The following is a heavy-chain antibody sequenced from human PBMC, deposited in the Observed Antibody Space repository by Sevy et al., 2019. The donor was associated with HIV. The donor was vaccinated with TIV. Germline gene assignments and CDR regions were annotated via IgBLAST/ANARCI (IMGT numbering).Heavy chain of an antibody. V-gene: IGHV3-74*01. D-gene: IGHD6-19*01. CDR3: ASVPADYSTGWSAD. CDR2: INPYGNSV. CDR1: GCTFSSYW. J-gene: IGHJ4*02. Sequence: GGSLRLSCAASGCTFSSYWMHWVRQAPGKGLVLVSRINPYGNSVTYADSVRGRFTISRDNAKNTLYLQMSSLRADETAVYYCASVPADYSTGWSADWGQGTLVTVSS.